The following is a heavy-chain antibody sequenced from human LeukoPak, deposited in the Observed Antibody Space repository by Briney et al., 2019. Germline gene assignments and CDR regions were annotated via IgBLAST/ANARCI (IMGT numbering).Heavy chain of an antibody. CDR3: AGELSNYYYFDY. Sequence: SETLSLTCAVYGGSFSGYYWSWIRQPPGKGLEWIGEINHSGSTNYNPSLKSRVAISVDTSKNQFSLKLSSVTAADTAVYYCAGELSNYYYFDYWGQGTLVTVSS. J-gene: IGHJ4*02. V-gene: IGHV4-34*01. D-gene: IGHD4-11*01. CDR2: INHSGST. CDR1: GGSFSGYY.